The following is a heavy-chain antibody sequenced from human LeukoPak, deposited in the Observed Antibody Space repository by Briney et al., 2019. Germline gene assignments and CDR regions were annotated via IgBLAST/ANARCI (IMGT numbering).Heavy chain of an antibody. V-gene: IGHV3-21*01. J-gene: IGHJ4*02. CDR1: GFTFINYH. CDR3: ARDCSSGWYPAGDFDY. D-gene: IGHD6-19*01. CDR2: VSDDGKST. Sequence: GGSLRLSCAASGFTFINYHMNWVRQAPGEGLEWVSAVSDDGKSTYYADSVKGRFTISRDNAKNSLYLQMNSLRAEDTAVYYCARDCSSGWYPAGDFDYWGQGTLVTVSS.